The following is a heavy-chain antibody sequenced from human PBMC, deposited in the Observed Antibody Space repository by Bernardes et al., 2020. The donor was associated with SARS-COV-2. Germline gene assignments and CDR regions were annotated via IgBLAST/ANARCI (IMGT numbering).Heavy chain of an antibody. CDR2: IYYSRTT. D-gene: IGHD4-17*01. Sequence: SETLSLTCTVSGGSIGSRSYYWGWIRQPPGNGLEWIGNIYYSRTTYYNPSLKSRVTISADTSKNQFSLRVSSVTAADTAVYYCATLDYGDPRYSWFDPWGQGTLVTVSS. V-gene: IGHV4-39*01. CDR3: ATLDYGDPRYSWFDP. J-gene: IGHJ5*02. CDR1: GGSIGSRSYY.